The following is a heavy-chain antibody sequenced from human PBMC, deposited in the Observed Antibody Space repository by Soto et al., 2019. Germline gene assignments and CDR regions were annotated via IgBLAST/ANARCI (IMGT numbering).Heavy chain of an antibody. D-gene: IGHD6-13*01. CDR1: GGYISNAY. CDR2: FYNSGST. J-gene: IGHJ3*02. Sequence: PLATQSVTSTVSGGYISNAYWSWIRQTPGKELEWIGYFYNSGSTNYNPSLKSRVTMSVDTSKNQFSLRLRSVTSADTAVYYCARGIARTASGQAFDILDQGTMVTVSS. V-gene: IGHV4-59*01. CDR3: ARGIARTASGQAFDI.